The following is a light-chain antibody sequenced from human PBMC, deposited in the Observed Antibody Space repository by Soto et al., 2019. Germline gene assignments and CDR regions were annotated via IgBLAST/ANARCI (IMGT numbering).Light chain of an antibody. CDR3: QKFDSAPT. J-gene: IGKJ1*01. CDR2: AAS. Sequence: DIQLTQSPSSLSASVGDRVTITCRASQGISNSLAWYQQRPGKVPKLLIYAASTLQSGVPSRFSGTMSGTDFTLTISSLQPEDVATYYCQKFDSAPTFGPGTKVEI. V-gene: IGKV1-27*01. CDR1: QGISNS.